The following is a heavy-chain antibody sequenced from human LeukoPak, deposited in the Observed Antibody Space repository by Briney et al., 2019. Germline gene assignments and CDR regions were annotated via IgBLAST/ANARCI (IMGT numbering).Heavy chain of an antibody. CDR2: TYDSGST. J-gene: IGHJ6*03. CDR3: ARGVSRGYSYGRYYMDV. D-gene: IGHD5-18*01. CDR1: GGSISSYY. V-gene: IGHV4-59*01. Sequence: SETLSLTCTVSGGSISSYYWSWIRQPPGKRLEWIGYTYDSGSTNYNPSLKSRVTISVDMSKNQFSLKVSSVTAADTAVYYCARGVSRGYSYGRYYMDVWGKGTTVTVSS.